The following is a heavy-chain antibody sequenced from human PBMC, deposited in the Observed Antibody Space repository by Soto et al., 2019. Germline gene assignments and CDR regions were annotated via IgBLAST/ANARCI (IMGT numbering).Heavy chain of an antibody. J-gene: IGHJ4*02. CDR2: IKQDGSEK. Sequence: SGGSLRLSCTASGFTFSSYWMSWVRQAPGKGLEWVANIKQDGSEKYYVDSVKGRFTISRDNAKNSLYLQMNSLRAEDTAVYYCARDRHDSSGYYQYYFDYWGQGT. CDR1: GFTFSSYW. CDR3: ARDRHDSSGYYQYYFDY. D-gene: IGHD3-22*01. V-gene: IGHV3-7*01.